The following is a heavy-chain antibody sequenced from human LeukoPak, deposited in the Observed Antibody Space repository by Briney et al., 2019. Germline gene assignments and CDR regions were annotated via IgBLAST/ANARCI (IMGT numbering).Heavy chain of an antibody. V-gene: IGHV3-48*04. Sequence: GGSLRLSCAASGFTFSSYSMNWVRQAPGKGLEWIAYLSSSGSAFSYADSVKGRFTISRDNAKNSLYLQMNSLRAEDTAVYYCARCYRWMGAADYWGQGTLVTVSS. CDR1: GFTFSSYS. CDR3: ARCYRWMGAADY. CDR2: LSSSGSAF. J-gene: IGHJ4*02. D-gene: IGHD1-26*01.